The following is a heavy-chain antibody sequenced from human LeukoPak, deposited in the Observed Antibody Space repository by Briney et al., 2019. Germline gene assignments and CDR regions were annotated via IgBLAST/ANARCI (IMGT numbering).Heavy chain of an antibody. V-gene: IGHV3-74*01. CDR3: ARDMNYNLDY. CDR2: IDIDGNT. CDR1: GSTFSTYW. D-gene: IGHD1-7*01. Sequence: GGSLRLSCAASGSTFSTYWMHWVRQAPGKGLVWVSRIDIDGNTNYADPVKGRFTISRDNAKNTVYLQMNSLRADDTAVYYCARDMNYNLDYWGQGNLVTVSP. J-gene: IGHJ4*02.